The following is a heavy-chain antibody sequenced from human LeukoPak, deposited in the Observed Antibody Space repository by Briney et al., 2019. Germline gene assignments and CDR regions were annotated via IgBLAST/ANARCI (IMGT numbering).Heavy chain of an antibody. CDR2: FDPEDGET. D-gene: IGHD6-19*01. J-gene: IGHJ4*02. V-gene: IGHV1-24*01. Sequence: ASVTVSCKVSGYTLTELSMHWVRQAPGKGLEWMGGFDPEDGETIYAQKFQGRVTMTEDTSTDTAYMELSSLRSEDTAVYYCATGPRGYSSGRFDYWGQGTLVTVSS. CDR3: ATGPRGYSSGRFDY. CDR1: GYTLTELS.